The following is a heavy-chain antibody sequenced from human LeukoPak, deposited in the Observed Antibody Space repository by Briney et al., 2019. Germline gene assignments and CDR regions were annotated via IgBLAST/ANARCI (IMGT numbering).Heavy chain of an antibody. J-gene: IGHJ4*02. Sequence: SVKVSCKASGFTFTSSAMQWVRQARGQRLERIGWIVVGSGSTNYAQKFQERVTITRDMSTSTAYMELSSLRSEDTAVYYCAAVREQNNSGWYGEVDYWGQGTLVTVSS. D-gene: IGHD6-19*01. CDR2: IVVGSGST. CDR1: GFTFTSSA. CDR3: AAVREQNNSGWYGEVDY. V-gene: IGHV1-58*02.